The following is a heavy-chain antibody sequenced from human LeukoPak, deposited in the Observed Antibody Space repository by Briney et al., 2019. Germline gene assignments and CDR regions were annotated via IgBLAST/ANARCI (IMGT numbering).Heavy chain of an antibody. Sequence: GGSLEISGKSYGYSFTNYWIGGGRRLPGKGRGGMGIIDPDDSDTKYRPSFQGQVTISADKSINTASLQWSSLKASDTAMYYCVRFLDHAFEIWGQGTMVTVSS. D-gene: IGHD3-9*01. CDR3: VRFLDHAFEI. CDR2: IDPDDSDT. V-gene: IGHV5-51*01. CDR1: GYSFTNYW. J-gene: IGHJ3*02.